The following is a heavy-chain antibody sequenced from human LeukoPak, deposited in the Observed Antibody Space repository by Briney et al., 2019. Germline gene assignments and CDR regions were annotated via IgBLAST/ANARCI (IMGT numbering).Heavy chain of an antibody. V-gene: IGHV1-46*01. J-gene: IGHJ6*03. D-gene: IGHD6-19*01. CDR3: AREGSGWYYYMDV. CDR2: INPSGGST. Sequence: ASVKVSCRASGYTFTSYYMHWVRQAPGQGLEWMGIINPSGGSTSYAQKFQGRVTMTRDTSTSTVYMGLSSLRSEDTAVYYCAREGSGWYYYMDVWGKGTTVTVSS. CDR1: GYTFTSYY.